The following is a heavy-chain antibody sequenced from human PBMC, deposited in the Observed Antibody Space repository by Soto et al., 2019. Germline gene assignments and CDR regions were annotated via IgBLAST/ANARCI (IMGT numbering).Heavy chain of an antibody. Sequence: EVQLVESGGGLVKPGGSLRLSCAASGFTFNTYDMNWVRQAPGKGLEWVSSITASRAYIYYADSLRGRVTISRDNVRNAPSLQMNSLRGEDPGVNYCVRSGTAGWRGHGGVDPWGQGTLVTVSS. J-gene: IGHJ5*02. CDR1: GFTFNTYD. V-gene: IGHV3-21*01. D-gene: IGHD1-1*01. CDR2: ITASRAYI. CDR3: VRSGTAGWRGHGGVDP.